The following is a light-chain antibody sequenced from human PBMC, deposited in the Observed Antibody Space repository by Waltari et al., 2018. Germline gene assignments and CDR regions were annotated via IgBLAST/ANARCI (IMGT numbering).Light chain of an antibody. CDR1: QNITRY. V-gene: IGKV1-39*01. Sequence: DIQMTQSPSSLSASVGDRVTNTCRASQNITRYLNWYQQKTGKATNLLLYAASSLQRGVPSRFSGSRSGGDFTLIITSLQPEDFSTYYCQESYSFTRTFGQGTKVEIK. J-gene: IGKJ1*01. CDR3: QESYSFTRT. CDR2: AAS.